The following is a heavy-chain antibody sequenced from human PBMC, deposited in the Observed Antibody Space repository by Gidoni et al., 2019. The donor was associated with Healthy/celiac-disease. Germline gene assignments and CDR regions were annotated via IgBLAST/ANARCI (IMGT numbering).Heavy chain of an antibody. J-gene: IGHJ2*01. Sequence: QVQLVQSGAEVQKPGSSVKVSFTASGGTFSSYAISWVRQAPGQWLEWMGGIIPIFGTANYEQKFQGRVTITADEATSTAYMERSSLRSEDTAVYYCARARYYGSGSHYWYFDLWGRGTLVTVSS. CDR3: ARARYYGSGSHYWYFDL. V-gene: IGHV1-69*01. CDR2: IIPIFGTA. D-gene: IGHD3-10*01. CDR1: GGTFSSYA.